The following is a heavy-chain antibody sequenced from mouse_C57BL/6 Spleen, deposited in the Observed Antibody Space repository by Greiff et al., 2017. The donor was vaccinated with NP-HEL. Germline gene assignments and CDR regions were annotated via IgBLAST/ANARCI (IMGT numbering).Heavy chain of an antibody. D-gene: IGHD3-2*02. V-gene: IGHV5-6*01. J-gene: IGHJ2*01. CDR1: GFTFSSYG. CDR3: ARHNSSGSRRYFDY. CDR2: ISSGGSYT. Sequence: EVQVVESGGDLVKPGGSLKLSCAASGFTFSSYGMSWVRQTPDKRLEWVATISSGGSYTYYPDSVKGRFTISGDNAKNTLYLQMSSLKSEDTAMYYCARHNSSGSRRYFDYWGQGTTLTVSS.